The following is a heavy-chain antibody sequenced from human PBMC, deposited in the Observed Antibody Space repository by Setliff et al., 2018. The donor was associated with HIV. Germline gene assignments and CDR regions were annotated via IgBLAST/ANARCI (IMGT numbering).Heavy chain of an antibody. D-gene: IGHD2-15*01. CDR2: IRYDGSNK. Sequence: PGGSLRLSCAASGFTFSSYGMHWVRQAPGKGLEWVAFIRYDGSNKYYAVSVKGRFTISRDNSKNTLYLQMNSLRAEETAVYYCAKDPGYCSGGSCYVFDYWGQGTLVTVSS. V-gene: IGHV3-30*02. CDR1: GFTFSSYG. J-gene: IGHJ4*02. CDR3: AKDPGYCSGGSCYVFDY.